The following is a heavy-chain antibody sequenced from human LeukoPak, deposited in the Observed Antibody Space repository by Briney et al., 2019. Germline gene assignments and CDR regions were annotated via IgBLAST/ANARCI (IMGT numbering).Heavy chain of an antibody. CDR3: ARVILWFGESFYYFDY. D-gene: IGHD3-10*01. Sequence: GGSLRLSCAVSGFTFSSYSMNWVRRAPGKGLEWVSYISSSSSTIYYADSVKGRFTISRDNAKNSLYLQMNSLRAEDTAVYYCARVILWFGESFYYFDYWGQGTLVTVSS. J-gene: IGHJ4*02. CDR1: GFTFSSYS. V-gene: IGHV3-48*04. CDR2: ISSSSSTI.